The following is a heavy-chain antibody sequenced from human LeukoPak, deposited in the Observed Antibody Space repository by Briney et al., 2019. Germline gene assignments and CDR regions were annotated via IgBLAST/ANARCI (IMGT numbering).Heavy chain of an antibody. D-gene: IGHD5-18*01. CDR1: GFKFGSFS. V-gene: IGHV3-48*04. CDR3: ARAIASYGDSAY. CDR2: ISSTSTAT. J-gene: IGHJ4*02. Sequence: GGSLRLSCATSGFKFGSFSMGWVRQAPGKGLEWLSYISSTSTATYYADSLKGRFTISRDNAKNSLYLQMNSLRAEDTAVYYCARAIASYGDSAYWGQGTLVTVSS.